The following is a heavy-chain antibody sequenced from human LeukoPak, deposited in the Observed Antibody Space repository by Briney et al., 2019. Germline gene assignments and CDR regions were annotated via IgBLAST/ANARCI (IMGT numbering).Heavy chain of an antibody. V-gene: IGHV3-23*01. CDR3: ASYCSSTSCPEADAFDI. D-gene: IGHD2-2*01. J-gene: IGHJ3*02. CDR1: GFTFSSSA. CDR2: ISDTGRLS. Sequence: GGSLRLSCAASGFTFSSSAMSWVRQAPGKGLEWVAAISDTGRLSYCADSVNGRFTISRDNSKNTLSLQMNSLRAEDTAVYYCASYCSSTSCPEADAFDIWGQGTMVTVSS.